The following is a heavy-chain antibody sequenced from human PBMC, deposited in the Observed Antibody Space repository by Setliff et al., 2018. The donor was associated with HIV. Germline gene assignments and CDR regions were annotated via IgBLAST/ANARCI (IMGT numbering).Heavy chain of an antibody. CDR2: IIPVLGIT. J-gene: IGHJ4*02. V-gene: IGHV1-69*10. Sequence: SVKVSCKASGGTLSTYGISWVRQAPGQGLEWMGGIIPVLGITNYAQKFQGRLTITADTSIDTAYMELISLTSEDTAVYYCATQRWLLPDYWGQGTLVTVSS. CDR3: ATQRWLLPDY. CDR1: GGTLSTYG. D-gene: IGHD2-15*01.